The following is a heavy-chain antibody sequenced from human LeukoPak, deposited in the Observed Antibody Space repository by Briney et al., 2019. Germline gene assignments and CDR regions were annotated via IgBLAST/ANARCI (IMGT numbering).Heavy chain of an antibody. CDR1: GLTLSDVW. J-gene: IGHJ4*02. D-gene: IGHD6-19*01. CDR2: IGGSGDKT. CDR3: VRRGDASSCWGDHDF. Sequence: AGYLRLSCVLSGLTLSDVWMSWVRQAPGKGLEWVSTIGGSGDKTFYADSVKGRFTISRDNSKNMVHLQMNSLTGEDTALYYCVRRGDASSCWGDHDFGGQGALVTVSS. V-gene: IGHV3-23*01.